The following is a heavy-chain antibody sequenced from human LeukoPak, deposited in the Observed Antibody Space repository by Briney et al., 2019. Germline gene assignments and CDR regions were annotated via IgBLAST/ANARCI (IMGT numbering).Heavy chain of an antibody. D-gene: IGHD2-2*01. CDR3: ATHLAPIVVVPAAFLGYFDL. Sequence: SETLSLTCTVSGGSISSSSYYWGWIRQPPGKGLEWIGSIYYSGSTYYNPSLKSRVTISVDTSKNQFSLKLSSVTAADTAVYYCATHLAPIVVVPAAFLGYFDLWGRGTLVTVSS. J-gene: IGHJ2*01. CDR1: GGSISSSSYY. V-gene: IGHV4-39*01. CDR2: IYYSGST.